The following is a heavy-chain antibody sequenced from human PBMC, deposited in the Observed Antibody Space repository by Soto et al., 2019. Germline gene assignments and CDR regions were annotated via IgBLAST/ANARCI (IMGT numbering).Heavy chain of an antibody. Sequence: EVQLVESGGGLVQPGRSLRLSCAASGFTFDDYAMHWVRQAPGKGLEWVSGISWNSGSIGYAGSVKGRLTNSRDNAKNSLYQQMNSLSAEDTAWYYCGKARATVTLGPDAVDIWGPRKMVNVSS. CDR2: ISWNSGSI. D-gene: IGHD4-17*01. J-gene: IGHJ3*02. CDR3: GKARATVTLGPDAVDI. CDR1: GFTFDDYA. V-gene: IGHV3-9*01.